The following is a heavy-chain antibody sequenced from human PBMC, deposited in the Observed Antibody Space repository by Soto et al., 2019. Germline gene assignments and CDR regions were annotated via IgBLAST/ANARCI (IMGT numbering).Heavy chain of an antibody. D-gene: IGHD3-10*01. CDR2: ISWNSGNI. CDR3: AKAPYDGWPGKNNWFDP. CDR1: GFTFHNYA. V-gene: IGHV3-9*01. J-gene: IGHJ5*02. Sequence: PGGSLRLSCAVSGFTFHNYAMHWVRQAPGKGLEWVAGISWNSGNIDFGDSVKGRFTISRDNAKNSLYLQMNRLRPEDTAVYYCAKAPYDGWPGKNNWFDPGGQETRVTVSS.